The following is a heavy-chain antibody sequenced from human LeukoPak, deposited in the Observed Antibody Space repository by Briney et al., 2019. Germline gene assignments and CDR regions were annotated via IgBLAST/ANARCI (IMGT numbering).Heavy chain of an antibody. D-gene: IGHD3-10*01. V-gene: IGHV4-38-2*02. J-gene: IGHJ4*02. Sequence: SETLSLTCTVSGYSISSGYYWSWIRQPPGKGLEWIGEINHSGSTNYNPSLKSRVTISVDTSKNQFSLKLSSVTAADTAVYYCARGTLWFGELLRNILYYFDYWGQGTLVTVSS. CDR3: ARGTLWFGELLRNILYYFDY. CDR1: GYSISSGYY. CDR2: INHSGST.